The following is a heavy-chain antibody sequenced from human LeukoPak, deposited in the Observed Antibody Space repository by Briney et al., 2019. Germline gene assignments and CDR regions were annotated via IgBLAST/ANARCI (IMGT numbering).Heavy chain of an antibody. V-gene: IGHV5-51*01. Sequence: RGESLKISCKGSGYNFSTYWIAWVRQMPGKGLEWMGIIYPGDSDTRYSPSFRGQVTISADKSISTAYLQWSSLKASDTAMYYCARSGLYGSGSLVFLAYWGQGTLVTVSS. D-gene: IGHD3-10*01. CDR1: GYNFSTYW. CDR3: ARSGLYGSGSLVFLAY. J-gene: IGHJ4*02. CDR2: IYPGDSDT.